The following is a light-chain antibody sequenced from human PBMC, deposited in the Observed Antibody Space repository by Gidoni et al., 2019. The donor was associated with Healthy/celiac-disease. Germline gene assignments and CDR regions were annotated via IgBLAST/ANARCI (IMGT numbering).Light chain of an antibody. V-gene: IGKV3-11*01. CDR2: DAS. CDR1: QSVSSY. CDR3: QQRSNWPT. J-gene: IGKJ1*01. Sequence: EIVLTQSPATLPLSPGERATLSCRASQSVSSYLAWYQQKPGQAPRLLIYDASNRAAGIPARFSGSGAGTDFTLTISSLEPEEFAVYYCQQRSNWPTFGQGTKVEIK.